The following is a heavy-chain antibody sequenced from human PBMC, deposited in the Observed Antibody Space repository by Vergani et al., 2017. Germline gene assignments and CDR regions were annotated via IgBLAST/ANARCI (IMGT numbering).Heavy chain of an antibody. D-gene: IGHD3-10*01. V-gene: IGHV4-59*01. CDR2: IYYSGST. CDR3: ARAKWDYYGSGCWGYYYYGMDV. CDR1: GGSISSYY. J-gene: IGHJ6*02. Sequence: QVQLQESGPGLVKPSETLSLTCTVSGGSISSYYWSWIRQPPGKGLEWIGYIYYSGSTNYNPSLKSRVTISVDTSKNQFSLKLSSVTAADTAVYYCARAKWDYYGSGCWGYYYYGMDVWGQGTTVTVSS.